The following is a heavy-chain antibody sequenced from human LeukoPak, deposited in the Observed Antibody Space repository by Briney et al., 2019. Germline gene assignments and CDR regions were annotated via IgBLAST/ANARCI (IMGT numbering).Heavy chain of an antibody. CDR3: ANEAPYFDY. CDR1: GFTFSNFT. Sequence: GGSLRLSCAASGFTFSNFTMGWVRQAPGKGLEWVSTISGSGGTTYYADSVKGRFTISRDNSKDTLYMQMNSLRAEDTAVYYCANEAPYFDYWGQGTLVTVSS. J-gene: IGHJ4*02. CDR2: ISGSGGTT. V-gene: IGHV3-23*01.